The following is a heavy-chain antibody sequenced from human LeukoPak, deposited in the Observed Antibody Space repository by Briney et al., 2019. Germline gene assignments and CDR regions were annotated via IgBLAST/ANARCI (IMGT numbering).Heavy chain of an antibody. Sequence: SETLPLTCAVYGGSFSGYYWSWIRQPPEKGLEWIGEINHSGSTNYNPSLKSRVTISVDTSKNQFSLKLTSVTAADTAVYYCARGGRLAAAGADYWGQGTLVTVSS. J-gene: IGHJ4*02. CDR1: GGSFSGYY. CDR3: ARGGRLAAAGADY. D-gene: IGHD6-13*01. V-gene: IGHV4-34*01. CDR2: INHSGST.